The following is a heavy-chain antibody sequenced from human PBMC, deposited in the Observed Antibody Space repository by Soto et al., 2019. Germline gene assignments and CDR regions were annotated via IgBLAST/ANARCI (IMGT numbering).Heavy chain of an antibody. V-gene: IGHV1-69*13. CDR1: GGTFSSYA. CDR3: ARDPPETYYGGDCYSY. CDR2: IIPIFGTA. D-gene: IGHD2-21*02. J-gene: IGHJ4*02. Sequence: SVKVSCKASGGTFSSYAISWVRQAPGQGLEWMGGIIPIFGTANYAQKFQGRVTITADESTSTAYMELSSLRSEDTAVYYCARDPPETYYGGDCYSYWGQGTLGTVSS.